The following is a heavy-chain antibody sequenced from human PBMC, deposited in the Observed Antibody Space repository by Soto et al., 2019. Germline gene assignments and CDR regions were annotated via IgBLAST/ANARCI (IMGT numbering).Heavy chain of an antibody. J-gene: IGHJ4*02. Sequence: GGSLRLSCAASGFTFSSYGMHWVRQAPGKGLEWVAVISYDGSNKYYADSVKGRFTISRDNSKNTLYLQMNSLRAEDTAVYYCPPPFYCSSTSCYTGYWGQGTLVTVSS. D-gene: IGHD2-2*02. CDR1: GFTFSSYG. CDR3: PPPFYCSSTSCYTGY. V-gene: IGHV3-30*03. CDR2: ISYDGSNK.